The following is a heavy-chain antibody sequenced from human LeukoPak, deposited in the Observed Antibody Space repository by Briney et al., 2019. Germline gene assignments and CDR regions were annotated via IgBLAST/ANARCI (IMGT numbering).Heavy chain of an antibody. V-gene: IGHV3-23*01. CDR3: AKVTYDYVWGSYRSAYFDY. Sequence: GGSLRLSCAASGFTFSSYDMNWVRQAPGKGLEWVSALSYSGGNTYYADSVKGRFTISRDHSKNALYLQMNSLRAEDTAVYYCAKVTYDYVWGSYRSAYFDYWGQGTLVTVSS. J-gene: IGHJ4*02. D-gene: IGHD3-16*02. CDR2: LSYSGGNT. CDR1: GFTFSSYD.